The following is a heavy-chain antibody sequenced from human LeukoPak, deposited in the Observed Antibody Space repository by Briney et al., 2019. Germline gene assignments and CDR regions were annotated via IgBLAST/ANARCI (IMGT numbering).Heavy chain of an antibody. Sequence: SETLSLTCTVSGGSISTYYWSWIRQPPGKGLEWIGSIYHSGSTYYNPSLKSRVTISVDTSKNQFSLKLSSVTAADTAVYYCARDRRIAAAYNWFDPWGQGTLVTVSS. V-gene: IGHV4-38-2*02. D-gene: IGHD6-13*01. CDR2: IYHSGST. CDR3: ARDRRIAAAYNWFDP. J-gene: IGHJ5*02. CDR1: GGSISTYY.